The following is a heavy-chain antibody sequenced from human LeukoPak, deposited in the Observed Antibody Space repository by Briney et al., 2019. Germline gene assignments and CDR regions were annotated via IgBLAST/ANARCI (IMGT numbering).Heavy chain of an antibody. CDR3: ARDGDGNYYGSGSRFDP. V-gene: IGHV4-59*01. CDR1: GGSISSYF. D-gene: IGHD3-10*01. J-gene: IGHJ5*02. Sequence: SETLSLTCTVSGGSISSYFWSWIRQPPGKGLEWIGYIYYSGSTDYNPSLKSRVSMSVDTSKNQFSLKLNSVTAADTAVYYCARDGDGNYYGSGSRFDPWGQGTLVTVAS. CDR2: IYYSGST.